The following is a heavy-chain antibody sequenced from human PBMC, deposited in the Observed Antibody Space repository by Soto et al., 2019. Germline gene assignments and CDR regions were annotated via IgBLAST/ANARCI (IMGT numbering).Heavy chain of an antibody. J-gene: IGHJ4*02. CDR2: INQSGGT. Sequence: SETLSLTCTVSGGSISSYYWSWIRQPPGKGLEWIGEINQSGGTKYNPSLKSRVTISIDTSTKQFSLKLSSVTAADTAVYYCARHFSVDYFDYWGQGALVTVSS. CDR1: GGSISSYY. CDR3: ARHFSVDYFDY. V-gene: IGHV4-34*01.